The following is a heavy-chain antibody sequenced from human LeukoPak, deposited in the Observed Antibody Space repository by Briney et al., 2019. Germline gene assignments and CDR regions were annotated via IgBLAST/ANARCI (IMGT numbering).Heavy chain of an antibody. V-gene: IGHV3-74*01. J-gene: IGHJ1*01. CDR2: INTDGRTT. D-gene: IGHD2-15*01. CDR3: ASDSYSPEYFQH. Sequence: GGSLRLSCAASGFTFSSYWMHWVRQSPGEGLVWVSHINTDGRTTTYADSVKGRFTISRDNAKNTLYLQMNSLRAEDTAVYYCASDSYSPEYFQHWGQDTLVTVSS. CDR1: GFTFSSYW.